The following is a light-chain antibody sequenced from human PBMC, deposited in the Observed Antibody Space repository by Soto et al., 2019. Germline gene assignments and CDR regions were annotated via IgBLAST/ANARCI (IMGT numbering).Light chain of an antibody. Sequence: DIQMSQSPSTLSASIGDRVTISCRASQSISSWLAWYQQKPGRAPKLLIFDASTLESGVPSRFSGSGSETEFTLTISDLQPDDFATYYCQQYDSYPRTFGEGTKVDIK. V-gene: IGKV1-5*01. CDR3: QQYDSYPRT. CDR1: QSISSW. J-gene: IGKJ4*02. CDR2: DAS.